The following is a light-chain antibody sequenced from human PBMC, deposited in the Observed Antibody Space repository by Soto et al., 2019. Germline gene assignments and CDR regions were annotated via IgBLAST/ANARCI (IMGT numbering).Light chain of an antibody. CDR3: LQHNSYPLT. CDR2: DAS. V-gene: IGKV3-20*01. J-gene: IGKJ4*01. Sequence: EIVLAQSVGTLCFSQGERATLSWRAGQSISSTYLTWYHQRPGQAPRLLIYDASRRATGIPDRFSGSGSGTEFTLTISTLQPEDFATYYCLQHNSYPLTFGGGTKVDI. CDR1: QSISSTY.